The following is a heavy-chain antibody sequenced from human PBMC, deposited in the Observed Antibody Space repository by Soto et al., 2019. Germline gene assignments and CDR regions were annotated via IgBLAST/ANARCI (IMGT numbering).Heavy chain of an antibody. V-gene: IGHV2-5*02. CDR2: IYWDDDK. CDR1: GLTLSTRGGG. J-gene: IGHJ5*01. Sequence: SGSRQVSSTMPLTITCTFDGLTLSTRGGGVGWIREPAGKALEWLALIYWDDDKRYSPSLKSRLTITKDTSKNQVVLTMTNIDPVDTSTYSCAHTPLSYSRSWYDYSRQGTLVTVAS. CDR3: AHTPLSYSRSWYDY. D-gene: IGHD6-13*01.